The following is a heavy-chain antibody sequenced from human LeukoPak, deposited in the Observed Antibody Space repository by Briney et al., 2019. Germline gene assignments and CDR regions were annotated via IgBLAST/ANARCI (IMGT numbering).Heavy chain of an antibody. CDR2: ISSNGGST. D-gene: IGHD6-13*01. CDR1: GFTFSSYA. V-gene: IGHV3-64*01. CDR3: ARSAYLIAAGGPNDY. J-gene: IGHJ4*02. Sequence: GGSLRLSCAASGFTFSSYAMHWVRQAPGKGLEYVSAISSNGGSTYYANSVKGRFTISRDNSKNTLYLQMGSLRAEDMAVYYCARSAYLIAAGGPNDYWGQGTLVTVSS.